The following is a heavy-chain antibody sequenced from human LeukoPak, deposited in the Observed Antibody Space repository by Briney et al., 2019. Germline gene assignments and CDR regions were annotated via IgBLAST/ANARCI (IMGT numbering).Heavy chain of an antibody. Sequence: ASVKVSCKASGYTFSDYYRHWVRQAPGHGLEWMGWNNPHSGGTHYAQKYQGRVTMTSDTSISTAYMELSSMSADATALYCCTRQIVAAIGGAFGIWGQGTMVTVSS. CDR1: GYTFSDYY. CDR3: TRQIVAAIGGAFGI. CDR2: NNPHSGGT. V-gene: IGHV1-2*02. J-gene: IGHJ3*02. D-gene: IGHD5-12*01.